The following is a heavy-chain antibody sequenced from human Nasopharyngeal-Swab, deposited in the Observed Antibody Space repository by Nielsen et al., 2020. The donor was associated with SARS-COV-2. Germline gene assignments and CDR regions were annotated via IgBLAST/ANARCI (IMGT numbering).Heavy chain of an antibody. CDR1: GGSFSSYY. J-gene: IGHJ3*02. CDR2: IYYSGST. V-gene: IGHV4-39*01. CDR3: ARHVALAGWAFDI. D-gene: IGHD2-21*01. Sequence: SETLSLTCAVYGGSFSSYYWGWIRQPPGKGLEWIGSIYYSGSTYYNPSLKSRVTISVDTSKNQFSLKLSSVTAADTAVYYCARHVALAGWAFDIWGQGTMVTVSS.